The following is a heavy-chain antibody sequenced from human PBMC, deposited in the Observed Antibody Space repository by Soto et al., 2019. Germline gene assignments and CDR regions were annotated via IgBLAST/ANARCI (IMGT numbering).Heavy chain of an antibody. CDR3: ARHVRGAVTMNWFDP. J-gene: IGHJ5*02. CDR2: VEYGGST. CDR1: GGSIISSNFY. D-gene: IGHD3-10*02. Sequence: QLQESGPGLVKPSETLSLTCTVSGGSIISSNFYWGWIRQPPGKGLEWIGSVEYGGSTYDNPSLKSRVTLSADTSKNQFSLTLTSVTAADTAMYYCARHVRGAVTMNWFDPWGHGTLVTVSS. V-gene: IGHV4-39*01.